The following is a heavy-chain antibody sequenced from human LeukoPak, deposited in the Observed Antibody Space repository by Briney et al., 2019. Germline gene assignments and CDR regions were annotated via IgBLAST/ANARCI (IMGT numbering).Heavy chain of an antibody. Sequence: SETLSLTCSVSGGSISTYYWSWIRQPPGKGLEWIGCVSYSGTTKYSPSLKSRVTISVDTSKNQFSLKLTSVTAADTAVCYCARGNGDYVEYFQHWGQGTLVTVSS. CDR2: VSYSGTT. CDR3: ARGNGDYVEYFQH. CDR1: GGSISTYY. V-gene: IGHV4-59*01. J-gene: IGHJ1*01. D-gene: IGHD4-17*01.